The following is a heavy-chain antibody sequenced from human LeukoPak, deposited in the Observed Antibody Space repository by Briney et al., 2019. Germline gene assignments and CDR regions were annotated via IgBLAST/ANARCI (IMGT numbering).Heavy chain of an antibody. CDR3: TLRTDY. J-gene: IGHJ4*01. Sequence: GGSLRLSCAAPGFTFNKYAMTWVRQAPGKGLEWVSVISANGHNTYYVDSVKGRFTISRDNFKNMMYLQMDSLRVEDTAVYYCTLRTDYWGQGILVSVSS. V-gene: IGHV3-23*01. CDR1: GFTFNKYA. CDR2: ISANGHNT.